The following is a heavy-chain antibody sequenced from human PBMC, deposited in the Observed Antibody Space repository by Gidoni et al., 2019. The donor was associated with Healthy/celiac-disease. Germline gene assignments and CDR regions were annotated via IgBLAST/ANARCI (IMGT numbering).Heavy chain of an antibody. V-gene: IGHV4-59*01. CDR2: IYYSGST. Sequence: QVQLQESGPGLVKPSETLSLTCTVSGGSISSYYWSWIRQPPGKGLEWIGYIYYSGSTNYNPSLKSRVTISVDTSKNQFSLKLSSVTAADTAVYYCARCGLPGAAAPHYFDYWGQGTLVTVSS. CDR1: GGSISSYY. CDR3: ARCGLPGAAAPHYFDY. J-gene: IGHJ4*02. D-gene: IGHD6-13*01.